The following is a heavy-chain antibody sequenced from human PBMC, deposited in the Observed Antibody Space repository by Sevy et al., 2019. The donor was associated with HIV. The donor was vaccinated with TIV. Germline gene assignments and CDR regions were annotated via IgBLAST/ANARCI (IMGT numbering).Heavy chain of an antibody. D-gene: IGHD3-22*01. J-gene: IGHJ4*02. V-gene: IGHV3-7*01. CDR1: GFSLSNYW. CDR2: INQDGNEK. Sequence: GGSLRLSCVASGFSLSNYWMTWVRQAPGKGLEWVANINQDGNEKYYVDSVKGRFTISRYGATLFLQMNSLRAEDRAVYYCARSSYYYDNGYYYPFAIWGRGTLVTVSS. CDR3: ARSSYYYDNGYYYPFAI.